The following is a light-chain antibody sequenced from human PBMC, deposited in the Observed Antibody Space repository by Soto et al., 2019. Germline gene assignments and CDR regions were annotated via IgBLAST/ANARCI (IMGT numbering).Light chain of an antibody. J-gene: IGKJ1*01. CDR3: QQHDRSAWM. CDR2: GAS. CDR1: QSVSSSY. V-gene: IGKV3-20*01. Sequence: EIVVTQSPGTLSLSPGERATLSCRASQSVSSSYVAWYQQKPGQAPRLVIYGASSGATDIPDRFSGSGSGTDFTLTISRLEPEDFAVYYCQQHDRSAWMFGQGTKVENK.